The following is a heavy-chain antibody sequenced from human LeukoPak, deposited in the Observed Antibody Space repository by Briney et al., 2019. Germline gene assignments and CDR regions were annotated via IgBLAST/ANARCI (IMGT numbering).Heavy chain of an antibody. CDR3: ARGGRIQLWFRGFDY. J-gene: IGHJ4*02. V-gene: IGHV4-34*01. CDR2: INHSGST. Sequence: SETLSLTCAVYGGSFSGYYWSWIRQPPGKGLEWIGEINHSGSTNYNPSLKSRVTISVDTSKNQFSLKLSSATAADTAVYYCARGGRIQLWFRGFDYWGQGTLVTVSS. CDR1: GGSFSGYY. D-gene: IGHD5-18*01.